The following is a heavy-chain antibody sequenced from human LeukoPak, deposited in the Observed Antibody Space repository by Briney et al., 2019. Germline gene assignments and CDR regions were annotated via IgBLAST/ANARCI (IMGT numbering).Heavy chain of an antibody. V-gene: IGHV3-30*18. D-gene: IGHD5-24*01. Sequence: PGGSLRLSCAASGFTFSSYGMHWVRQAPGKGLEWVAVISYDGSNKYYADSVKGRFTISRDNSKNTLYLQMNSLRAEDTAVYYCAKGGRWLQLRGDYWGQGTLVTVSS. CDR2: ISYDGSNK. J-gene: IGHJ4*02. CDR3: AKGGRWLQLRGDY. CDR1: GFTFSSYG.